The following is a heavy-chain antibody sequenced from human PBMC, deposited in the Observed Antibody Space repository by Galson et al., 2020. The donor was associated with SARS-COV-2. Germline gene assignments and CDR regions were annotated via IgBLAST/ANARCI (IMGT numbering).Heavy chain of an antibody. CDR2: ISPSGGRP. CDR1: GFRFSSYP. V-gene: IGHV3-23*01. D-gene: IGHD4-17*01. J-gene: IGHJ4*02. Sequence: GESLKISCAASGFRFSSYPMTWVRQAPGKGLEWVSSISPSGGRPDYADSVKGRFTISRDNSKNTVSLQVNSLRAEDTAVYFCARGLTTLHTEAFDYWGQGILVTVFS. CDR3: ARGLTTLHTEAFDY.